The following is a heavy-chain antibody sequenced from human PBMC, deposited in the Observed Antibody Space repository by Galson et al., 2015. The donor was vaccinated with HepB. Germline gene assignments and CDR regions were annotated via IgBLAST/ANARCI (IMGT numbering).Heavy chain of an antibody. CDR2: IYSGGST. CDR3: ARDSRSRITMVRGVSPHYFDY. J-gene: IGHJ4*02. D-gene: IGHD3-10*01. V-gene: IGHV3-66*02. CDR1: GFTVSSNY. Sequence: SLRLSCAASGFTVSSNYMSWVRQAPGKGLEWVSVIYSGGSTYYADSVKGRFTISRDNSKNTLYLQMNSMRAGDTAVFYCARDSRSRITMVRGVSPHYFDYWGQGTLVTVSS.